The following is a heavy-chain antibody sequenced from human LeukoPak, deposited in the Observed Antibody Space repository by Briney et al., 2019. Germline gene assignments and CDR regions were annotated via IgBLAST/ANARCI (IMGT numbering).Heavy chain of an antibody. V-gene: IGHV4-34*01. J-gene: IGHJ4*02. Sequence: PSETLSLTCAVYGGSFSGYYWSWIRQPPGKGLEWIWEINHSGSTNYNPSLKSRVTISVDTSKNQFSLKLSSVTAADTAVYYCAREQSAGPDYWGQGTLVTVSS. CDR1: GGSFSGYY. CDR2: INHSGST. CDR3: AREQSAGPDY.